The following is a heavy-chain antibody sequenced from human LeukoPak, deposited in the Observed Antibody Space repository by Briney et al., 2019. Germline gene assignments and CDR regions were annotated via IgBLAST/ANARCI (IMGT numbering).Heavy chain of an antibody. D-gene: IGHD3-22*01. CDR3: ARRDDSSGGAIDY. CDR1: GGSISSYY. CDR2: IYYSGST. V-gene: IGHV4-59*08. Sequence: SETLSLTCTVSGGSISSYYWSWIRQPPGKGLEWIGYIYYSGSTNYNPSLKSRVTISVDTSKNQFSLKLSSVTAADTAVYYCARRDDSSGGAIDYWAREPWSPSPQ. J-gene: IGHJ4*02.